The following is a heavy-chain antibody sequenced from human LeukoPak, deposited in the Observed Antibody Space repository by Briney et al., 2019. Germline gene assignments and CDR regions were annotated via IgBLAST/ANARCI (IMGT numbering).Heavy chain of an antibody. J-gene: IGHJ6*03. CDR2: INHIGST. D-gene: IGHD6-6*01. Sequence: SETLSLTCAVYGGSFSGYYWSWIRQPPGKGLEWIGEINHIGSTNYNPSLKSRVTISVDTSKNQFSLKLSSVTAADTAVYYCARGGVAARPGVVGYYYYYYMDVWGKGTTVTVSS. CDR3: ARGGVAARPGVVGYYYYYYMDV. V-gene: IGHV4-34*01. CDR1: GGSFSGYY.